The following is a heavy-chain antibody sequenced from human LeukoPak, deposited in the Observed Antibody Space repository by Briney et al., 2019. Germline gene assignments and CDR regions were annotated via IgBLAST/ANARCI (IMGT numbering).Heavy chain of an antibody. Sequence: GGSLRLSCAASGFTFSSYGMHWVRQAPGKGLEWVAFIRYDGSNKYYADSVKGRFTISRDNSKNTLYLQMNSLRAEDTAVYYCARDRGYDSSGYYNWFDPRGQGTLVTVSS. CDR3: ARDRGYDSSGYYNWFDP. CDR1: GFTFSSYG. J-gene: IGHJ5*02. D-gene: IGHD3-22*01. CDR2: IRYDGSNK. V-gene: IGHV3-30*02.